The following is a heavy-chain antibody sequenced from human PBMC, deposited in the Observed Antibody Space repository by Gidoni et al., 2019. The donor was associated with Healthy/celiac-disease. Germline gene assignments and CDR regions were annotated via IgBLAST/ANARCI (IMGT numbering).Heavy chain of an antibody. CDR1: GGSISSYY. Sequence: QVQLQESGPGLVKPSETLSLTCPVSGGSISSYYWSWIRQPPGKGLEWIGYIYYSGSTNYNPSLKSRVTISVDTSKNQFSLKLSSVTAADTAVYYCASSDYGDYGVYAFDIWGQGTMVTVSS. V-gene: IGHV4-59*01. J-gene: IGHJ3*02. CDR2: IYYSGST. D-gene: IGHD4-17*01. CDR3: ASSDYGDYGVYAFDI.